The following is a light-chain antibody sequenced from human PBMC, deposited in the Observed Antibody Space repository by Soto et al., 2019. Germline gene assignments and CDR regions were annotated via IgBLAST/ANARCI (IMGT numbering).Light chain of an antibody. CDR1: QTISNA. Sequence: EVVMTQSPATVSVSPGEGVTLSCRARQTISNALAWYQQKPGQAPRLLIYGASTRATGVPARFSGGGSGTEFTLTISSLQSDDFAFYYCQQNNKWPPVTFGGGTKVEIK. V-gene: IGKV3-15*01. CDR2: GAS. J-gene: IGKJ4*01. CDR3: QQNNKWPPVT.